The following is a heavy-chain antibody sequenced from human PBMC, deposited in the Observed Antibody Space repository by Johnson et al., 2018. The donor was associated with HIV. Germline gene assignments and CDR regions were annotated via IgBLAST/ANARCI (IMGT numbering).Heavy chain of an antibody. CDR3: AKLVGATHTLDV. Sequence: QMLLVESGGGVVQPGRSLRLSCAASGFTFSSYAMHWVRQAPGKGLEWVAVISYDGSNKYYADSVKGRFTISRDNSKNTLYLQMNSLRAEDTAVYYCAKLVGATHTLDVWGQGTMVTVSS. CDR1: GFTFSSYA. V-gene: IGHV3-30*04. D-gene: IGHD1-26*01. CDR2: ISYDGSNK. J-gene: IGHJ3*01.